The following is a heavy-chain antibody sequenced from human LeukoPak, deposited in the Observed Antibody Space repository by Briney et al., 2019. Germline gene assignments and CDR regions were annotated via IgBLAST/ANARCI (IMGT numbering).Heavy chain of an antibody. V-gene: IGHV3-48*01. CDR2: ITSSGSTV. D-gene: IGHD5-12*01. Sequence: GGSLRLSCAASEFTFSTYSMNWVRQAPGQGPEWLSHITSSGSTVFYADSVKGRFTISRDNANNSVSLQMNSLRADDTAVYYCARGYSWSSYSNYYYYMDVWGKGTTVTVSS. CDR3: ARGYSWSSYSNYYYYMDV. J-gene: IGHJ6*03. CDR1: EFTFSTYS.